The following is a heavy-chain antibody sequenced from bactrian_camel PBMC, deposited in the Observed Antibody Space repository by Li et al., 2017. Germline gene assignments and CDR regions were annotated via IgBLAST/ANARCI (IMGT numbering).Heavy chain of an antibody. J-gene: IGHJ6*01. D-gene: IGHD6*01. CDR1: ADTTTDYC. CDR2: IDSLHMT. V-gene: IGHV3S53*01. CDR3: ATYGGNLYTIGELGY. Sequence: HVQLVESGGGSVQSGGSLRLSCAVSADTTTDYCMGWVRQAPGEERVQVAVIDSLHMTSYADSVKGRFTISRDNAKNTVYLQLNSLKTEDMAIYYCATYGGNLYTIGELGYWGQGTQVTVS.